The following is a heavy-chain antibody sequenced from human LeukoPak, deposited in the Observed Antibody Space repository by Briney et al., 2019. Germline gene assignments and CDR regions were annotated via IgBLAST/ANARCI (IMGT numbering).Heavy chain of an antibody. CDR1: GYNFATYW. CDR3: ARRHQLGLYYFDY. V-gene: IGHV5-51*01. CDR2: IYPGDSDT. D-gene: IGHD2-2*01. Sequence: KPGESLKICCTGSGYNFATYWIGWVRQMPGKGLEWMGIIYPGDSDTKYSPSFQGQVAISADKSISTAYLHWSSLKASDTAMYYCARRHQLGLYYFDYWGQGTLVTVSS. J-gene: IGHJ4*02.